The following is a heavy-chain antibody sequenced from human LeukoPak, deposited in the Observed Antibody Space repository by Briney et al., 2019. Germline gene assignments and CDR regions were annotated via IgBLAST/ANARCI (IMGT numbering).Heavy chain of an antibody. Sequence: SETLSLTCAVYGGSFSGYYWSWIRQPPGKGLEWIGEINHSGSTNYNPSLKSRVTISVDTSKNQFSLKLSSVTAADTAVYYCARGPRCTNGVCYTEYFDSWGQGTLVTVSS. CDR3: ARGPRCTNGVCYTEYFDS. CDR1: GGSFSGYY. V-gene: IGHV4-34*01. J-gene: IGHJ4*02. CDR2: INHSGST. D-gene: IGHD2-8*01.